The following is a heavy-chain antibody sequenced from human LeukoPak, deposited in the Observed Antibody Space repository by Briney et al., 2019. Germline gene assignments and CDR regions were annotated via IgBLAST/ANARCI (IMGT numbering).Heavy chain of an antibody. J-gene: IGHJ4*02. CDR2: ISSNGGST. V-gene: IGHV3-64*04. D-gene: IGHD2/OR15-2a*01. CDR3: AREQIDYYYFDY. CDR1: GFTFSSYA. Sequence: PGGSLRLSCSASGFTFSSYAMHWVRQAPGKGLEYVSGISSNGGSTYYADSVKGRFTISRDNSKNTLYLQMNSLRAEDTAVYYCAREQIDYYYFDYWGQGTLVTVSS.